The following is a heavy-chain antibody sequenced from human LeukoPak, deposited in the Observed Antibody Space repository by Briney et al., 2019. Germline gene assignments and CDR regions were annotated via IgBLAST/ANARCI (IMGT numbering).Heavy chain of an antibody. V-gene: IGHV4-59*01. D-gene: IGHD3-10*02. J-gene: IGHJ4*02. CDR1: GGSISTDY. CDR3: ASVRGYFDY. CDR2: IYYSGST. Sequence: SETLSLTCTVSGGSISTDYWNWIRQPPGKGLEWIGYIYYSGSTNYNPSLKSRVTISVDTSKNQFSLKLSSVTAADTAVYYCASVRGYFDYWGQGTLVTVSS.